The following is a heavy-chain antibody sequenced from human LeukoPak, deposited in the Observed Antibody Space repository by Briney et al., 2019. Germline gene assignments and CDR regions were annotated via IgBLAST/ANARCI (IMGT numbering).Heavy chain of an antibody. CDR1: GFTFSSYA. V-gene: IGHV3-30*04. J-gene: IGHJ4*02. D-gene: IGHD6-19*01. Sequence: GGSLRLSCATSGFTFSSYAMHWVRQAPGKGLEWVALISYDGSNKYYADSVKGRFTISRDNSKNTLCLQMTSLRAEDTAVCYCARDADIAVAGHFDYWGQGTLVTVSS. CDR3: ARDADIAVAGHFDY. CDR2: ISYDGSNK.